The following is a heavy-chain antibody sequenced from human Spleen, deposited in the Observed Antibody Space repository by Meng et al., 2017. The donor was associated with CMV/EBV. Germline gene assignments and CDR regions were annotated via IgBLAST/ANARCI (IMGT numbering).Heavy chain of an antibody. Sequence: GYTFTTYGISWVRQAPGQGLEWLGWISTFAGNTNYAPKFQGRLTMTTDRSTTTAFLELKSLRPDDTAVYYCAKDAEYGTAWYYWFASWGQGTLVTVSS. J-gene: IGHJ5*01. CDR1: GYTFTTYG. V-gene: IGHV1-18*01. CDR3: AKDAEYGTAWYYWFAS. D-gene: IGHD4/OR15-4a*01. CDR2: ISTFAGNT.